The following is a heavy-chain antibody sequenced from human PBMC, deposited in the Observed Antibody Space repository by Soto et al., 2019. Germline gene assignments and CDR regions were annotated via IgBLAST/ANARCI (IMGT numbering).Heavy chain of an antibody. CDR3: AKAHPRDCSSTSCHPSAEISYYYSYYNMDV. D-gene: IGHD2-2*01. V-gene: IGHV3-23*01. CDR2: ISGSGGST. CDR1: GFTFSSYA. J-gene: IGHJ6*03. Sequence: EVQLLESGGGLVQPGGSLRLSCAASGFTFSSYAMSWVRQAPGTGLEWVSAISGSGGSTYYADSVKGRFTISRDNSKNTEYLKMNSLRAEDTAVDYCAKAHPRDCSSTSCHPSAEISYYYSYYNMDVRGKGTTVTVSS.